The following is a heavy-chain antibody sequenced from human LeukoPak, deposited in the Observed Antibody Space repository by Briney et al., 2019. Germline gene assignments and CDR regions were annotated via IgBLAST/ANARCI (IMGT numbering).Heavy chain of an antibody. CDR3: ARENTMVRGAFDAFDI. Sequence: SETLSLTCTVSGGSINNYYWTWIWQPPGKGLECIGYVYYTGSTYYNPSLKSRVTISVDTSRNQFSLKLNSVTAADTAVYYCARENTMVRGAFDAFDIWGQGTMVTVSS. V-gene: IGHV4-59*01. D-gene: IGHD3-10*01. CDR2: VYYTGST. J-gene: IGHJ3*02. CDR1: GGSINNYY.